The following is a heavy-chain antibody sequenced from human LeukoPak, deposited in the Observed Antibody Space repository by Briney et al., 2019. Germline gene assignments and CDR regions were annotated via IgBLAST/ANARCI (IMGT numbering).Heavy chain of an antibody. Sequence: PSETLSLTXTVFGGSISSSTYYWGWIRQPPGKGLEWIGSIYYSGSTYYNPSLKSRVTISVDTSKNQFSLKLSSVTAADTAVYYCARFAFGGVNFDYWGQGTLVTVSS. CDR1: GGSISSSTYY. V-gene: IGHV4-39*01. CDR2: IYYSGST. J-gene: IGHJ4*02. D-gene: IGHD3-16*01. CDR3: ARFAFGGVNFDY.